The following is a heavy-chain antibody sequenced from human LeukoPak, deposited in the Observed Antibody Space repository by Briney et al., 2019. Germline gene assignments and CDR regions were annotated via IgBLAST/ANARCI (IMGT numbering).Heavy chain of an antibody. D-gene: IGHD4-11*01. J-gene: IGHJ5*02. CDR2: ISYDGSNK. CDR3: ARESTEDWFDP. V-gene: IGHV3-30*01. CDR1: GFTFSSYA. Sequence: GGSLRLSCAAPGFTFSSYAMHWVRQAPGKGLEWVAVISYDGSNKYYADSVKGRFTISRDNSKNTLYLQMDSLRAEDTAVYYCARESTEDWFDPWGREPWSPSPQ.